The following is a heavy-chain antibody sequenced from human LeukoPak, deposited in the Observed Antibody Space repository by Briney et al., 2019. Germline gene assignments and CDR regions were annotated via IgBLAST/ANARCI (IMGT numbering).Heavy chain of an antibody. J-gene: IGHJ6*02. CDR1: GGTFSSYA. CDR3: ARDLIPDAYIVDGPLNYYYYYGMDV. D-gene: IGHD2-15*01. Sequence: SVKVSCKASGGTFSSYAISWVRQAPGQGLEWMGGIIPIFGTANYAQKFQGRVTIAADESTSTAYMELSSLRSEDTAVYYCARDLIPDAYIVDGPLNYYYYYGMDVWGQGTTVTVSS. CDR2: IIPIFGTA. V-gene: IGHV1-69*13.